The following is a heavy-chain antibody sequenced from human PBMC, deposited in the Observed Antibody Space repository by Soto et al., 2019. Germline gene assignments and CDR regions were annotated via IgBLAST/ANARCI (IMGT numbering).Heavy chain of an antibody. CDR3: ARAAKGYSGYDRYYYHMDV. CDR1: GGTFSSYT. J-gene: IGHJ6*03. Sequence: SVKVSCKASGGTFSSYTISWVRQAPGQGLEWMGRIIPILGIANYAQKFQGRVTITADKSTSTAYMELSSLRSEDTAVYYCARAAKGYSGYDRYYYHMDVWGKGTTVTV. V-gene: IGHV1-69*02. CDR2: IIPILGIA. D-gene: IGHD5-12*01.